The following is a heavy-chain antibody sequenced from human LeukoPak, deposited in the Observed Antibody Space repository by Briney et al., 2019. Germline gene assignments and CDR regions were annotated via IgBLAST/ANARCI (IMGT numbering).Heavy chain of an antibody. CDR3: ARAFGRGNSEEGHFDY. Sequence: ASVKVSCKASGYTFTSYYMHWVRQAPGQGLEWMGIINPSGGSTSYAQKFQGRVTMTRDTSTSTVYMELSSLRSEDTAVYYCARAFGRGNSEEGHFDYWGQGTLVTVSS. CDR1: GYTFTSYY. D-gene: IGHD4-23*01. CDR2: INPSGGST. J-gene: IGHJ4*02. V-gene: IGHV1-46*01.